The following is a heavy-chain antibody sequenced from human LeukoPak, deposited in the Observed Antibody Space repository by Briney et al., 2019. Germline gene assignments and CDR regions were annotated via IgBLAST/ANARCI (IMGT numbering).Heavy chain of an antibody. V-gene: IGHV3-7*01. D-gene: IGHD3-10*01. Sequence: GGSLRLSCAASGFTFSSYWMSWVRQAPGKGLEWVANIKQDESEKYYVDSVKGRFTISRDNAKNSLYLQMNSLRAEDTAVYYCARDLLYGSAPGALDYWGQGTLVTVSS. J-gene: IGHJ4*02. CDR3: ARDLLYGSAPGALDY. CDR2: IKQDESEK. CDR1: GFTFSSYW.